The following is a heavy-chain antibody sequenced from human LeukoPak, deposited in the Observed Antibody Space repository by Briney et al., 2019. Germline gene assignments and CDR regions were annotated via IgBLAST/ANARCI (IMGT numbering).Heavy chain of an antibody. Sequence: ASVKVSCKASGYTFTGYYMHWVRQAPGQGLEWMGRINPNSGGTNYAQKFQGRVTMTRDTSISTAYMELSRLRSDDTAVYYCAGGGSSSPTRPFDYWGQGTLVTVTS. CDR2: INPNSGGT. V-gene: IGHV1-2*06. D-gene: IGHD6-6*01. CDR1: GYTFTGYY. CDR3: AGGGSSSPTRPFDY. J-gene: IGHJ4*02.